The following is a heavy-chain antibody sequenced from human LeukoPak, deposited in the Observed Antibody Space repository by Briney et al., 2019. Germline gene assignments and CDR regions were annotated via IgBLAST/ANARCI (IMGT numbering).Heavy chain of an antibody. J-gene: IGHJ3*02. D-gene: IGHD6-13*01. CDR1: GGFISSGSYY. CDR2: IYTSGST. V-gene: IGHV4-61*02. Sequence: TSQTLSLTCTVSGGFISSGSYYWSWIRQPAGKGLEWIGRIYTSGSTNYNPSLKSRVTISVDTSKNQFSLKLSSVTAADTAVYYCARDLIYSSSWYVDAFDIWGQGTMVTVSS. CDR3: ARDLIYSSSWYVDAFDI.